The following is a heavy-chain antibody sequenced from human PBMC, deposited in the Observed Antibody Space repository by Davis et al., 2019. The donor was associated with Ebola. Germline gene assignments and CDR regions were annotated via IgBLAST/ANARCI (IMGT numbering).Heavy chain of an antibody. Sequence: GSLRLSCTVSGGSISSSSYYWGWIRQPPGKGLEWIGSIYYSGSTYYNPSLKSRVTISVDTSKNQFSLKLSSVTAADTAVYYCARDLSLWGQGTLVTVSS. CDR2: IYYSGST. CDR3: ARDLSL. V-gene: IGHV4-39*07. CDR1: GGSISSSSYY. J-gene: IGHJ4*02.